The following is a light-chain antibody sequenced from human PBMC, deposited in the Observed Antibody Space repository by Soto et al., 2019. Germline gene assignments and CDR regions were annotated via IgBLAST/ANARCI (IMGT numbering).Light chain of an antibody. CDR1: QSVGSS. J-gene: IGKJ3*01. V-gene: IGKV3-15*01. CDR2: GAS. CDR3: QQYNIWPRA. Sequence: EIVMTQSPATLSVSPGEGATLSCRASQSVGSSVVWFQQKPGQAPRLLVYGASTRATGIPARFSGSGSGTEFTLTISSLVSEDFAVYYCQQYNIWPRAFGPGTKVDFK.